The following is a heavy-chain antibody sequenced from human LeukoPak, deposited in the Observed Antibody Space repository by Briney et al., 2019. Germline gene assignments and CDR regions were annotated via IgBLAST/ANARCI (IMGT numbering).Heavy chain of an antibody. J-gene: IGHJ5*02. CDR3: ARSKRNYYDSSSHWFDP. CDR2: INAGNGNT. D-gene: IGHD3-22*01. V-gene: IGHV1-3*01. Sequence: ASVKVSCKASGYTFTSYAMHWVRQAPGQRLEWMGWINAGNGNTKYSQKFQGRVTITRDTSASTAYMELSSLRSEDTAVYYCARSKRNYYDSSSHWFDPWGQGTLVTVSS. CDR1: GYTFTSYA.